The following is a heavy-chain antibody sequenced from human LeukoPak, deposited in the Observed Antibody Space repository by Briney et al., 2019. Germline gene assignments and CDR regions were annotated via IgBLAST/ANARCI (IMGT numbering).Heavy chain of an antibody. CDR3: AREVRDYSNLLEYYGMDV. CDR2: IKQDGGEK. CDR1: GFTFSSYW. V-gene: IGHV3-7*01. J-gene: IGHJ6*02. D-gene: IGHD4-11*01. Sequence: GGSLRLSCAASGFTFSSYWMTWVRQAPGKGLEWVANIKQDGGEKYYVDSVKGRFTISRDNAKNSLYLQMHSLRAEDTAVYYCAREVRDYSNLLEYYGMDVWGQGTTVTVSS.